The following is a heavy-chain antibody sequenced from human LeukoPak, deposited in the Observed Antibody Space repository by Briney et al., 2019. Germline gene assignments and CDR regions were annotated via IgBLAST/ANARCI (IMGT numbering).Heavy chain of an antibody. V-gene: IGHV1-18*04. Sequence: ASVKVSCKASGYTFTSYGISWVRQAPGQGLEWMGWISAHNGNTNYAQKLQGRVTMTTDTSTSTAYMELRSLRSDDTAVYYCARDYDILTGYQTGGAFDIWGQGTMVTVSS. CDR2: ISAHNGNT. CDR3: ARDYDILTGYQTGGAFDI. CDR1: GYTFTSYG. J-gene: IGHJ3*02. D-gene: IGHD3-9*01.